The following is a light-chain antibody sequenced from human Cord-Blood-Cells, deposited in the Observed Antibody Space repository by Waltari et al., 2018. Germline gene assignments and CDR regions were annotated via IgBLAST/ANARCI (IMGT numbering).Light chain of an antibody. J-gene: IGLJ2*01. CDR2: DVS. V-gene: IGLV2-14*01. Sequence: QSALAQPASVSGSLGQSLTISCNGTSSDVGGYNYFSWYQQHPGKAPKLMIYDVSNRPSGVSNRFSGSKSGNTASLTISGLQAEDEADYYCSSYTSSSTVVFGGGTKLTVL. CDR3: SSYTSSSTVV. CDR1: SSDVGGYNY.